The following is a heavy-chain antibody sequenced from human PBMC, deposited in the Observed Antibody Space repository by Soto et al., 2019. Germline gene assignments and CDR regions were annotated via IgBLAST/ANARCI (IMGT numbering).Heavy chain of an antibody. Sequence: SETLSLTCTVYGGSFSGYYWSWIRQPPGKGLEWIGEINHSGSTNYNPSLKSRVTISVDTSKNQFSLKLSSVTAADTAVYYCARALKVRGVIWDAMDVWGQGTTVTVSS. CDR1: GGSFSGYY. CDR2: INHSGST. J-gene: IGHJ6*02. CDR3: ARALKVRGVIWDAMDV. D-gene: IGHD3-10*01. V-gene: IGHV4-34*01.